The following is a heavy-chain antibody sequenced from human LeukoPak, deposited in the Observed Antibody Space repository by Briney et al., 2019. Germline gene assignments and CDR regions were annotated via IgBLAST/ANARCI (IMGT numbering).Heavy chain of an antibody. D-gene: IGHD3-10*01. V-gene: IGHV3-21*01. CDR1: GFTVSSNY. Sequence: GGSLRLSCAAPGFTVSSNYMSWVRQAPGKGLEWVSSISSSSTNIFYADSVRGRFTISRDNAKKSLYLQMNSLRAEDTAVYYCATSYGSGSYYDHYYYGMDVWGQGTTVIVSS. CDR3: ATSYGSGSYYDHYYYGMDV. CDR2: ISSSSTNI. J-gene: IGHJ6*02.